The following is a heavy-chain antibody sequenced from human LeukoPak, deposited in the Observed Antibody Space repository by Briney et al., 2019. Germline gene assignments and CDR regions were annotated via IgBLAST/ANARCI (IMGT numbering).Heavy chain of an antibody. Sequence: SETLSLTCAVSGGSISSGGYSWSWIRQPPGKGLEWIGYIYHSGSTYYNPSLKSRVTISVDRSKNQFSLKLSSVTAADTAVYYCAREKGIVVVPAAIWFDPWGQGTLVTVSS. V-gene: IGHV4-30-2*01. CDR1: GGSISSGGYS. J-gene: IGHJ5*02. CDR3: AREKGIVVVPAAIWFDP. CDR2: IYHSGST. D-gene: IGHD2-2*01.